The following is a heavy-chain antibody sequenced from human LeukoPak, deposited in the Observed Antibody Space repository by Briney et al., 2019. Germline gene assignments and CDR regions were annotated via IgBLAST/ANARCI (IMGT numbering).Heavy chain of an antibody. CDR3: TRDARIAVAGTSPESSDY. CDR2: ISSSTSYI. J-gene: IGHJ4*02. CDR1: GFTFSSYS. Sequence: SGGSLRLSCAASGFTFSSYSMNWVRQAPGKGLEWVSYISSSTSYIYYTDSVKGRFTISRDNAKNSLYLQMNSLRAEDTAVYYCTRDARIAVAGTSPESSDYWGQGTLVTVSS. V-gene: IGHV3-21*01. D-gene: IGHD6-19*01.